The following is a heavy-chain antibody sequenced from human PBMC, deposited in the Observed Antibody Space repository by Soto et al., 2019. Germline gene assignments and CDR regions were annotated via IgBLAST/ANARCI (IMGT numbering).Heavy chain of an antibody. CDR1: GFTFSSYS. CDR2: IISSSSTI. Sequence: EVQLVESGGGLVQPGGSLRLSCAASGFTFSSYSMNWVRQAPGKGLEWVSYIISSSSTIYYADSVKGRFTISRDNAKNSLYLQMNSLRAEDTAVYYCARRGAVAGLSSAFDIWGQGTKVTVSS. CDR3: ARRGAVAGLSSAFDI. J-gene: IGHJ3*02. V-gene: IGHV3-48*01. D-gene: IGHD6-19*01.